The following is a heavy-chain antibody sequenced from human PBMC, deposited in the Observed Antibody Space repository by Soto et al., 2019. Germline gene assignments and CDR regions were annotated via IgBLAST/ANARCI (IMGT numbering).Heavy chain of an antibody. Sequence: GGFLRLSCAASGFTFSSYAMSWVRQAPGKGLEWVSAISGSGGSTYYADSVKGRFTISRDNSKNTLYLQMNSLRAEDTAVYYCAKDKDSSGYYYWDYFDYWGQGTLVTVSS. CDR3: AKDKDSSGYYYWDYFDY. J-gene: IGHJ4*02. CDR1: GFTFSSYA. CDR2: ISGSGGST. D-gene: IGHD3-22*01. V-gene: IGHV3-23*01.